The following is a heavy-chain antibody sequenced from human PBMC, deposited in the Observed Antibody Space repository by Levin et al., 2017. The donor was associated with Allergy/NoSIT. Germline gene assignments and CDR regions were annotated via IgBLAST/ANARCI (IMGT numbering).Heavy chain of an antibody. Sequence: HAGGSLRLSCAGSGFTFSSYAMNWVRQAPGKGLEWVSAISGSGGATYYADSVKGRFTISRDNSKNTLYLQMNSLRAEDTAVYYCAKEVAYYGMDVWGQGTTVTVSS. CDR3: AKEVAYYGMDV. CDR2: ISGSGGAT. CDR1: GFTFSSYA. D-gene: IGHD2-15*01. J-gene: IGHJ6*02. V-gene: IGHV3-23*01.